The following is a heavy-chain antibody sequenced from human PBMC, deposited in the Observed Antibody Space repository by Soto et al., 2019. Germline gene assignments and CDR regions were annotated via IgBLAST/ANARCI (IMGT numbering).Heavy chain of an antibody. CDR1: GYTFTSYY. J-gene: IGHJ4*02. CDR2: INPSGGST. CDR3: ASVDLGYCSGGSCRVAFDY. Sequence: QVQLVQSGAEVKKPGASVKVSCKASGYTFTSYYMHWVRQAPGQGLEWMGIINPSGGSTSYAQKFQGRVTMTRDTSTSTVYMELSSLRSEDTAVYYCASVDLGYCSGGSCRVAFDYWGQGTLVTVSS. V-gene: IGHV1-46*03. D-gene: IGHD2-15*01.